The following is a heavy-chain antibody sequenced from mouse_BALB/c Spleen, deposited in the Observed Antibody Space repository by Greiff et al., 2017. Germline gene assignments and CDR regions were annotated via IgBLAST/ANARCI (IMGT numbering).Heavy chain of an antibody. CDR1: GYTFTSYY. D-gene: IGHD1-1*01. Sequence: VQLQQSGAELVKPGASVKLSCKASGYTFTSYYMYWVKQRPGQVLEWIGEINPSNGGTNFNEKFKSKATLTVDKSSSTAYMQLSSLTSEDSAVYYCTTITTKYYYAMDYWGQGTSVTVSS. CDR2: INPSNGGT. CDR3: TTITTKYYYAMDY. V-gene: IGHV1S81*02. J-gene: IGHJ4*01.